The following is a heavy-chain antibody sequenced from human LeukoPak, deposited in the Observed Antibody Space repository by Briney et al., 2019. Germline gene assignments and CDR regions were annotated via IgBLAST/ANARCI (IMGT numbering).Heavy chain of an antibody. Sequence: GGSLRLSCAASGFTFSSYAMSWVSQAPGKGLEWVSAICGSGGSTYYADSVKGRFTISRDNSKNTLYLQTNSLRAEDTAVYYCANNFYPHRGYFDYWGQGTLVTVSS. CDR2: ICGSGGST. J-gene: IGHJ4*02. V-gene: IGHV3-23*01. CDR1: GFTFSSYA. CDR3: ANNFYPHRGYFDY. D-gene: IGHD3-3*01.